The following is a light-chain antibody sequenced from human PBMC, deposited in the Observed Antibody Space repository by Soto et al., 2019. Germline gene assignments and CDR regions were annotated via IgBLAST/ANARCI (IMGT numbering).Light chain of an antibody. Sequence: IQMTQSPSSLSASVGDRLSITCRASQVITNDLGWYQQKPGKAPKRLIYAASTLQSGVPSRFSGSGSGTEFTLTISSLQPEDVATYYCLQLNTYPCTVGQVTMVDSK. V-gene: IGKV1-17*01. CDR2: AAS. CDR1: QVITND. J-gene: IGKJ1*01. CDR3: LQLNTYPCT.